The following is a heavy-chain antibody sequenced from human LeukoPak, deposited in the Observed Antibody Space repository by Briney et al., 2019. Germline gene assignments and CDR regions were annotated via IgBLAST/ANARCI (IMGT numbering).Heavy chain of an antibody. D-gene: IGHD6-6*01. V-gene: IGHV3-48*01. Sequence: GGSLRLSCAASGFTFSSYSMNWVRQALGKGLEWVSYISSSSSTIYYADSVKGRFTISRDNAKNSLYLQMNSLRAEDTAVYYCARVGAARHWWFDPWGQGTLVTVSS. CDR1: GFTFSSYS. CDR2: ISSSSSTI. J-gene: IGHJ5*02. CDR3: ARVGAARHWWFDP.